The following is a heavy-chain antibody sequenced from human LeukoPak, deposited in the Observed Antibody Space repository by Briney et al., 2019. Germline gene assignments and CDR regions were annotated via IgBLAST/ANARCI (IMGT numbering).Heavy chain of an antibody. V-gene: IGHV3-48*03. CDR3: ARDGVGSGYYFDY. CDR2: ISSGSTI. Sequence: GGSLRLSCAASGFTFSSYEMNWVRQAPGKGLEWVSYISSGSTIYYADSVKGRFTISRDNAKNSLYPQMNSLRAEDTAVYYCARDGVGSGYYFDYWGQGTLVTVSS. CDR1: GFTFSSYE. J-gene: IGHJ4*02. D-gene: IGHD2-15*01.